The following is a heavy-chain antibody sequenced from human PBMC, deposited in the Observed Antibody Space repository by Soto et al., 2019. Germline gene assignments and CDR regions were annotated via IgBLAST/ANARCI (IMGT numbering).Heavy chain of an antibody. D-gene: IGHD2-15*01. CDR3: AILRGTSDCSGGSCSSGFDP. Sequence: SETLSLTCTVSGGSISSSSYYWGWIRQPPGKGQERIGSIHKSGSTYYNQPLKNRDTITVDTSKKQFSLKLSSVTAADTVVYYCAILRGTSDCSGGSCSSGFDPWGQGTLVTVSS. CDR1: GGSISSSSYY. J-gene: IGHJ5*02. V-gene: IGHV4-39*01. CDR2: IHKSGST.